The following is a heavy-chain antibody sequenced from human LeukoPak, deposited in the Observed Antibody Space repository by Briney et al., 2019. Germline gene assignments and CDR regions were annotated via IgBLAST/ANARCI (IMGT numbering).Heavy chain of an antibody. V-gene: IGHV4-59*01. CDR3: ARGVSIAAPPDYYYYMDV. Sequence: SETLSLTCTVSGGSISSYYWSWIRQPPGKGLEWIGYIYYSGSTNYNPSLKSQVTISVDTSKNQFSLKLSSVTAADTAVYYCARGVSIAAPPDYYYYMDVWGKGTTVTVSS. CDR2: IYYSGST. D-gene: IGHD6-6*01. CDR1: GGSISSYY. J-gene: IGHJ6*03.